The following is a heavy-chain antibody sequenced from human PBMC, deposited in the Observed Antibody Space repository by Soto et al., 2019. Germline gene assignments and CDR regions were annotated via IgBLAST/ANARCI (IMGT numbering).Heavy chain of an antibody. CDR3: AHRRPQHLGHYNWFDP. V-gene: IGHV2-5*01. CDR1: GFSLSTTGVG. CDR2: IYWNDDK. Sequence: QITLKESGPTLVRPTQTLTLTCTFSGFSLSTTGVGVGWIRQSPGKALEWLALIYWNDDKRYSPSLKSRLTITGDTSKNQVVLTMTNMNPVDTATYYCAHRRPQHLGHYNWFDPWGQGTLVTVSS. D-gene: IGHD6-13*01. J-gene: IGHJ5*02.